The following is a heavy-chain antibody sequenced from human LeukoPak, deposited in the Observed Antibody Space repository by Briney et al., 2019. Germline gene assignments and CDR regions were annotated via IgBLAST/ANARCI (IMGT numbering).Heavy chain of an antibody. V-gene: IGHV4-59*01. CDR2: IYYSGST. CDR1: GGSISSYY. Sequence: SETLSLTCTVSGGSISSYYWSWIRQPPGKGLEWIGYIYYSGSTNYNPSLKSRVTISVDTSKNQFSLKLSSVTAADTAVYYCARGVPGSITIFGVVPNYYFDYWGQGTLVTVSS. CDR3: ARGVPGSITIFGVVPNYYFDY. J-gene: IGHJ4*02. D-gene: IGHD3-3*01.